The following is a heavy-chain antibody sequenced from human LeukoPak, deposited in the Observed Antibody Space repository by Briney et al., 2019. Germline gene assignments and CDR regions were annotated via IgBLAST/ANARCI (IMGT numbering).Heavy chain of an antibody. V-gene: IGHV4-59*11. CDR2: IYYSGST. J-gene: IGHJ6*03. CDR3: ARASWSGYYPFNYYYYYYMDV. CDR1: GGSISSHY. Sequence: KSSETLSLTCTVSGGSISSHYWSWIRQPPGKGLEWIGYIYYSGSTNYNPSLKSRVTISVDTSKNQFSLKLSSVTAADTAVYYCARASWSGYYPFNYYYYYYMDVWGKGTTVTVSS. D-gene: IGHD3-3*01.